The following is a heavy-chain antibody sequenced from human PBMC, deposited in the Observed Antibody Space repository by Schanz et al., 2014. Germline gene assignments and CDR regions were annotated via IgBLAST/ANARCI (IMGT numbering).Heavy chain of an antibody. D-gene: IGHD5-18*01. CDR2: ISYGTSYI. CDR3: ARVTLPGYSSPRDAFDI. J-gene: IGHJ3*02. CDR1: GFTFSSYS. V-gene: IGHV3-21*01. Sequence: EVQLVESGGGLVQPRGSLRLSCTASGFTFSSYSLNWVRQAPGKGLEWVSSISYGTSYIYYAESVKGRFTISRDNAKNSLYLQMNGLRAEATAVYYCARVTLPGYSSPRDAFDIWGQGTMVTVSS.